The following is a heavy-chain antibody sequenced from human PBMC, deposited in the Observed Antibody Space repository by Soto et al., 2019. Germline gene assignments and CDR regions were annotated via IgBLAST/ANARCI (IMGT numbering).Heavy chain of an antibody. D-gene: IGHD5-12*01. CDR3: GRDQSGSGYYVDWLDP. CDR1: GYTFSGHA. J-gene: IGHJ5*02. CDR2: INAGNSKT. V-gene: IGHV1-3*01. Sequence: QVHFVQSGAEVKKPGASVKVSCKTSGYTFSGHAIHWLRQAPGQRPEWLGWINAGNSKTYYSEKFEGRVTFTRDTVATTVNMELTSLTSEYTAVYYCGRDQSGSGYYVDWLDPWGQGTLVTVSS.